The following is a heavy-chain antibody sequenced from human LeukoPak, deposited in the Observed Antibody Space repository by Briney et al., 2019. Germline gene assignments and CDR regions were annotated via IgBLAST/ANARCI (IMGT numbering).Heavy chain of an antibody. CDR3: ARRDSGWSLFDY. Sequence: GESLKISCRGSGYSFTNYWIGWVRQMPGKGLEWMGIIYPGDSDTRYNPSFQGQVTISADKFISTAYLQWTSLKALDTAMYYCARRDSGWSLFDYWGQGTRITVSS. D-gene: IGHD6-19*01. CDR1: GYSFTNYW. CDR2: IYPGDSDT. J-gene: IGHJ4*02. V-gene: IGHV5-51*01.